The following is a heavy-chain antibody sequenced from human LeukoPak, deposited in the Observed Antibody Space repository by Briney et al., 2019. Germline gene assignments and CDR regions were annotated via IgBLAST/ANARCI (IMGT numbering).Heavy chain of an antibody. J-gene: IGHJ4*02. CDR1: GFTFSSYA. D-gene: IGHD3-9*01. Sequence: PGGSLRLSCAASGFTFSSYAMSWVRQAPGKGLEWVSAISGSGGSTYDADSVKGRFTISRDNSKNTLYLQMNSLRAEDTAVYYCAKDHDILTGPALFDYWGQGTLVTVSS. V-gene: IGHV3-23*01. CDR2: ISGSGGST. CDR3: AKDHDILTGPALFDY.